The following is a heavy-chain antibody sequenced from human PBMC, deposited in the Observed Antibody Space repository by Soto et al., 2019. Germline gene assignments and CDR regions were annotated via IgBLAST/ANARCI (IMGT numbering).Heavy chain of an antibody. CDR3: ARVRDIVVVPAATPASPMDV. V-gene: IGHV3-30*04. J-gene: IGHJ6*03. CDR1: GFTFSSYA. CDR2: ISDDGSNK. D-gene: IGHD2-2*01. Sequence: SLRLSCTASGFTFSSYAMSWVRQAPGKGLEWVAVISDDGSNKYYADSVKGRFTISRDNSKNTLYLQMNSLRAEDTAVYYCARVRDIVVVPAATPASPMDVRGKGTTVTVSS.